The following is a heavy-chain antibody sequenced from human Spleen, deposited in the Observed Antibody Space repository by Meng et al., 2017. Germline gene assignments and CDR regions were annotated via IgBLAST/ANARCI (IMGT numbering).Heavy chain of an antibody. CDR3: ARAKEYFDY. Sequence: QVQLVQSGTELKKPGAPVKVSCKAFGYTFPYGIVWVRQAPGQGLEWMXWISPDNGNTKYAQKLQGRVDMTTDTSTRTVYMELRSLTSDDTAVYYCARAKEYFDYWGQGILVTVSS. V-gene: IGHV1-18*01. CDR1: GYTFPYG. J-gene: IGHJ4*02. CDR2: ISPDNGNT.